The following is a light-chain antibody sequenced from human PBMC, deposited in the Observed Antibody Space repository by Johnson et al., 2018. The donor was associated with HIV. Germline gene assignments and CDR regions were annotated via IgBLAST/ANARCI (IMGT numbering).Light chain of an antibody. CDR1: SSNIGSNT. V-gene: IGLV1-44*01. CDR2: RNS. CDR3: AEWDDSLNCPLYG. Sequence: QSVLTQAPSASGTPGQRVTISCSGSSSNIGSNTVNWYQQLPGTAPKLLIYRNSQRPSGVPDRFSGSKSGTSASLAISGLPSEDEADYYCAEWDDSLNCPLYGCGTGTKVTVL. J-gene: IGLJ1*01.